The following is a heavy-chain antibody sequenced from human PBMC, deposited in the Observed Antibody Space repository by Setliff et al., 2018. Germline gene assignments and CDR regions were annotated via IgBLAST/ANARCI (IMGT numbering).Heavy chain of an antibody. CDR2: ITSSGTTT. Sequence: GGSLRLSCAASGFTFSDYYISWIRQAPGKGLEWVSYITSSGTTTFYTDSVKGRFAISRDDAKNSLYLQMNGLRAEDTAVYYCATKAVAGTGGQGTLVTVSS. CDR3: ATKAVAGT. J-gene: IGHJ4*02. D-gene: IGHD6-19*01. V-gene: IGHV3-11*01. CDR1: GFTFSDYY.